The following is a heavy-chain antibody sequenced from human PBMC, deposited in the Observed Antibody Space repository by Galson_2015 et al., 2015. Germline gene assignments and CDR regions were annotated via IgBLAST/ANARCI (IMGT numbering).Heavy chain of an antibody. CDR3: ASGAPVVPAYYYYYMDV. D-gene: IGHD2-2*01. V-gene: IGHV3-7*01. CDR2: IKQDGSEK. CDR1: GFTFSSYW. Sequence: SLRLSCAASGFTFSSYWMSWVRQAPGKGLEWVANIKQDGSEKYYVDSVKGRFTISRDNAKNSLYLQMNSLRAEDTAVYYCASGAPVVPAYYYYYMDVWGKGTTVTVSS. J-gene: IGHJ6*03.